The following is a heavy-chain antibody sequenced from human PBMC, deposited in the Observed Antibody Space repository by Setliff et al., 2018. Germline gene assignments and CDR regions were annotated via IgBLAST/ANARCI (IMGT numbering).Heavy chain of an antibody. D-gene: IGHD4-4*01. CDR2: IIPIFGTA. CDR3: ARADYIRYFYMDA. Sequence: ASVKVSCKASGDTFSSYAFNWVRQAPGQGLEWMGGIIPIFGTANYAQKFQGRLTITTVGSTSTAYMELSSLRSEDTAVYYCARADYIRYFYMDAWGKGTTVTVSS. V-gene: IGHV1-69*05. CDR1: GDTFSSYA. J-gene: IGHJ6*03.